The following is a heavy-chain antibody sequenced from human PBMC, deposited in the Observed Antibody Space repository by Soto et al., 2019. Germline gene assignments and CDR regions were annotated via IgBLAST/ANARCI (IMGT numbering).Heavy chain of an antibody. J-gene: IGHJ6*02. V-gene: IGHV1-46*01. CDR1: GYTFTSYY. Sequence: QVQLVQSGAELKKPGASVKVSCKASGYTFTSYYMDWVRQAPGQGLEWMGIINPSGGSTSYAQKFQGRVTMTRDTSTSTVYMELSSLRSEDTAVYYCARSRGSYGFYYYYGMDVWGQGTTVTVSS. CDR3: ARSRGSYGFYYYYGMDV. D-gene: IGHD5-18*01. CDR2: INPSGGST.